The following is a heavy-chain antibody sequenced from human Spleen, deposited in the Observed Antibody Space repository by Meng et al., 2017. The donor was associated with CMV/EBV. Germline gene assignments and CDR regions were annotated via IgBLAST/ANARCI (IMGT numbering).Heavy chain of an antibody. V-gene: IGHV4-34*01. CDR3: ARGLGYCSSTSCLYYYYGMDV. J-gene: IGHJ6*02. D-gene: IGHD2-2*01. Sequence: SETLSLTCIVSGDSISGYYWSWIRQPPGKGLEWIGEINHSGSTNYNPSLKSRVTISVDTSKNQFSLKLSSVTAADTAVYYCARGLGYCSSTSCLYYYYGMDVWGQGTTVTVSS. CDR2: INHSGST. CDR1: GDSISGYY.